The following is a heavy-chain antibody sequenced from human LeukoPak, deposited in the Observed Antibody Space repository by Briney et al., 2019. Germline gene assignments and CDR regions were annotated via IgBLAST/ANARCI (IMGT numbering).Heavy chain of an antibody. CDR3: ARDPLRSTWSTYYNALDV. CDR1: GYSFTSYA. J-gene: IGHJ6*02. CDR2: ISAYNGNT. D-gene: IGHD6-13*01. V-gene: IGHV1-18*01. Sequence: ASVKVSCKASGYSFTSYAINWVRQAPGQGLEWMGWISAYNGNTDYAQKLQGRVTMTTDTSTSTAYMELRSLTSDDTAVYYCARDPLRSTWSTYYNALDVWSQGTTVTVSS.